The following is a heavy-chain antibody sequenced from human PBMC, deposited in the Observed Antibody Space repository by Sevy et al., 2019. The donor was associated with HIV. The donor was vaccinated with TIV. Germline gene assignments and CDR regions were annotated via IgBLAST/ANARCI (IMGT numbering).Heavy chain of an antibody. Sequence: ASVKVSCKASGDTFTNNYIHWVRQAPGQGLEWMGMVDPSAGNTTYAQKFQGRVTMTRVTSTIILYMDLSSLRSEDTAVYYCVRADPDQHFDSWGQGTLVTVSS. CDR3: VRADPDQHFDS. CDR1: GDTFTNNY. CDR2: VDPSAGNT. V-gene: IGHV1-46*01. J-gene: IGHJ4*02.